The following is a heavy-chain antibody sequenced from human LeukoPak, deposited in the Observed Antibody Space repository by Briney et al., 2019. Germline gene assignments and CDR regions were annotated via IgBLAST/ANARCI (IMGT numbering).Heavy chain of an antibody. V-gene: IGHV3-7*01. J-gene: IGHJ5*01. Sequence: SGGSLRLSCAASGFTFSRDGKNWVRQAPGKGLEWVANIKGDGIEKNYVDSVKGRFSISRDNALNSLYLQMDSLRAEDTAFYYGGKEGAYPIITYDSWGQGALVTVSS. CDR3: GKEGAYPIITYDS. CDR2: IKGDGIEK. CDR1: GFTFSRDG. D-gene: IGHD3-10*01.